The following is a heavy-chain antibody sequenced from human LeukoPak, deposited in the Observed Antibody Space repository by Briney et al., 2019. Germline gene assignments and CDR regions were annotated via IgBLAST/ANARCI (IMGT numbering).Heavy chain of an antibody. D-gene: IGHD3-9*01. V-gene: IGHV4-59*01. CDR1: GGSISSYY. J-gene: IGHJ4*02. CDR2: IHYSGST. Sequence: SETLSLTCTVSGGSISSYYWSWIRQPPGKGLEWIGYIHYSGSTNYNPSLKSRVTISVDTSKNQFSLKLSSVTAADTAVYYCARAVRYFDWSAQYYFDYWGQGTLVTVSS. CDR3: ARAVRYFDWSAQYYFDY.